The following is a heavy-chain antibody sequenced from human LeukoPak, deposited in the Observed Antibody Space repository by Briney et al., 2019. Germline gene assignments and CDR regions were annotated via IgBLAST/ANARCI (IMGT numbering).Heavy chain of an antibody. J-gene: IGHJ6*04. V-gene: IGHV3-48*03. CDR2: ISSSGSTI. CDR1: GFTFSSYE. Sequence: GGSLRLSCAASGFTFSSYEMNWVRQAPGKGLEWASYISSSGSTIYYADSAKGRFTISRDNAKNSLYLQMNSLRAEDTAVYYCAELGITMIGGVWGKGTTVTISS. D-gene: IGHD3-10*02. CDR3: AELGITMIGGV.